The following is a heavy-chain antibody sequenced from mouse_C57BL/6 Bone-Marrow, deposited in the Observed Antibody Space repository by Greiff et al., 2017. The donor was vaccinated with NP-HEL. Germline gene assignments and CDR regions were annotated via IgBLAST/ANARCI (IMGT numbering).Heavy chain of an antibody. CDR3: ARRGAYGYFDY. Sequence: QVQLQQSGAELVRPGTSVKMSCKASGYTFTNYWIGWAKQRPGHGLEWIGDIYPGGGYTNYNEKFKGKATLTADKSSSTAYMQFSSLTSEDTAIYYCARRGAYGYFDYWGQGTTLTVSS. CDR2: IYPGGGYT. D-gene: IGHD1-1*02. CDR1: GYTFTNYW. V-gene: IGHV1-63*01. J-gene: IGHJ2*01.